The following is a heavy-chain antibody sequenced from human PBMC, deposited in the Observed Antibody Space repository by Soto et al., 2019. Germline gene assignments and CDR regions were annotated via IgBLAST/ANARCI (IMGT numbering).Heavy chain of an antibody. CDR1: GYSFTDYY. CDR2: INPKSGGT. V-gene: IGHV1-2*02. CDR3: ARVISPAGDY. Sequence: QVQLVQSEAEVKKHGASVKVSCTASGYSFTDYYLHWVRQAPGKGLEWLGWINPKSGGTNYAQRFEDRVNLTRDTSLGTAYLELTSLRSDDTAVYYCARVISPAGDYWGQGTLVTVSS. J-gene: IGHJ4*02.